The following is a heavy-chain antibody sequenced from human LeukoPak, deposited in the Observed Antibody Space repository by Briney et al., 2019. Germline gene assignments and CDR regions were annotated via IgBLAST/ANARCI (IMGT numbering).Heavy chain of an antibody. CDR1: GFTFSSYD. D-gene: IGHD6-13*01. V-gene: IGHV3-13*01. CDR2: IGTAGDT. J-gene: IGHJ6*02. Sequence: GGSLRLSCAASGFTFSSYDMHWVRQATGKGLERVSAIGTAGDTYYPGSVKGRFTISRENAKNSLYLQMNSLRAGDTAVYYCTRSIAAAGPYYYYYYGMDVWGQGTTVTVSS. CDR3: TRSIAAAGPYYYYYYGMDV.